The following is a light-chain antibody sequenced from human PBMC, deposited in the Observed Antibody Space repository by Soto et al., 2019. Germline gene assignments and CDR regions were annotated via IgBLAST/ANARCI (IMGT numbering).Light chain of an antibody. CDR3: QQYDNVPIT. CDR1: QDITND. Sequence: DIQMTQSPSSLSASVGDRVTITCQASQDITNDLNWYQQKPGKAPKVLIYEAYNLETGVPSRFSGSGSGTDFTFTISSPQPEDIATYVCQQYDNVPITFGGGTKVEIK. CDR2: EAY. V-gene: IGKV1-33*01. J-gene: IGKJ4*01.